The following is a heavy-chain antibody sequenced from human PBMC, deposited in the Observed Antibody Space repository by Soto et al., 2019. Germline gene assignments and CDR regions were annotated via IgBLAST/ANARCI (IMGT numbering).Heavy chain of an antibody. CDR2: ISYDGSNK. CDR3: AVGAGFDY. D-gene: IGHD1-26*01. CDR1: GFTFSSYA. V-gene: IGHV3-30-3*01. J-gene: IGHJ4*02. Sequence: QVQLVESGGGVVQPGRSLRLSCAASGFTFSSYAMHWVRQAPGKGLEWVAVISYDGSNKYYADSVKGRFTISRDNAKNTLYLQMTSLRAEDTAVYYCAVGAGFDYWGQGTLVTVSS.